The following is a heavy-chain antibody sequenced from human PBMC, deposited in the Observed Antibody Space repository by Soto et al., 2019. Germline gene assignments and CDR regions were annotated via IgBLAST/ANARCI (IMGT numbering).Heavy chain of an antibody. V-gene: IGHV5-51*01. Sequence: RGESLKISCKGSGYSFTSYCIGWVRQMPWKGLEWMGIIYPGDSDTRYSPSFQGQVTISADKSISTAYLQWSSLKASDTAMYYCATDSSSWYRAAFDIWGEVTMVTVSS. CDR2: IYPGDSDT. CDR3: ATDSSSWYRAAFDI. CDR1: GYSFTSYC. J-gene: IGHJ3*02. D-gene: IGHD6-13*01.